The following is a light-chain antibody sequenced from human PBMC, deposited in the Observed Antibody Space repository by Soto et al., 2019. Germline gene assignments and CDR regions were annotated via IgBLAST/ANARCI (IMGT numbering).Light chain of an antibody. Sequence: EIVMTQSPATLSVSPGERATLSCRASQSVNTNVAWYQQEPGQAPRLLIYGASTRATGIPARFSGSVSGTEFALTISSLQSEDFAVYYCQHYNNWPRTFGQGTKVEIK. V-gene: IGKV3D-15*01. CDR1: QSVNTN. CDR3: QHYNNWPRT. CDR2: GAS. J-gene: IGKJ1*01.